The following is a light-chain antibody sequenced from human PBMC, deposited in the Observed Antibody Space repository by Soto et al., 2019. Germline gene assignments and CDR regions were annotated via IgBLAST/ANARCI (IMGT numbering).Light chain of an antibody. CDR3: QQSYSTPQIT. CDR2: AAS. CDR1: QSISTY. J-gene: IGKJ5*01. V-gene: IGKV1-39*01. Sequence: DIPMTQSPSSLSASVGDRVTITCRASQSISTYLNWYQQKPGKAPKLLIYAASSLQSGVPSRFTGSGYGTDFTLTISSLQPEDFAAYFCQQSYSTPQITFGQGTRLEIK.